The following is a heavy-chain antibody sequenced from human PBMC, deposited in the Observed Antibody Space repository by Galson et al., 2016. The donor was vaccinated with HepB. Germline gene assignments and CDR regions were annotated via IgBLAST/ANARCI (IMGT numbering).Heavy chain of an antibody. CDR1: GFFVSTNY. Sequence: SLRLSCAASGFFVSTNYMTWVRQAPGKGLEWVSLIYTGGSTWYADSVKGRFTISRDNSKNTVYLQMTNMDPVDTATYYCAHRLVRATTGVHWGQGTLVTVSS. V-gene: IGHV3-53*05. CDR3: AHRLVRATTGVH. J-gene: IGHJ4*02. CDR2: IYTGGST. D-gene: IGHD1-26*01.